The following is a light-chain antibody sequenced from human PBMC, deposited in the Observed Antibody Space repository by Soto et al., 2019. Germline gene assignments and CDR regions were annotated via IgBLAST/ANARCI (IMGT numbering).Light chain of an antibody. CDR2: EGS. J-gene: IGLJ2*01. Sequence: QSLLTQPSSVSGSPGQSITISCTGTSSDVGSYNLVSWYQQHPGKAPKLIIYEGSKRPPGVSSRFSDSTSGNTASLTISGLQAEDEADYYCCSYAGSSTLFGGGTKVTVL. CDR3: CSYAGSSTL. CDR1: SSDVGSYNL. V-gene: IGLV2-23*01.